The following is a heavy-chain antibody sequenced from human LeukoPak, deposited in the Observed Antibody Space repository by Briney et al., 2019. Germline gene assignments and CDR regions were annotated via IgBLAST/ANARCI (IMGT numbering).Heavy chain of an antibody. D-gene: IGHD2/OR15-2a*01. J-gene: IGHJ4*02. CDR2: IYYSGST. CDR3: ARGSRKIAAHDY. Sequence: SETLSLTCTVSGGSISSGGYYWSWTRQHPGKGLEWIGYIYYSGSTYYNPSLKSRVTISVDTSKNQFSLKLSSVTAADTAVYYCARGSRKIAAHDYWGQGTLVTVSS. CDR1: GGSISSGGYY. V-gene: IGHV4-31*03.